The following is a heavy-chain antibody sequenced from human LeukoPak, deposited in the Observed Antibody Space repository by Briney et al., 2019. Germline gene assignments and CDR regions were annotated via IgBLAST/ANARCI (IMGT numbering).Heavy chain of an antibody. J-gene: IGHJ6*02. CDR1: GYTFTSYD. Sequence: GASVKVSCKASGYTFTSYDINWVRQATGQGLEWMGWMNPNSGNTGYAQKFQGRVTMTRNTSISTAYMELSSLRSEDTAVYYCARGRRGLRMNYYYGMDVWGQGTTVTASS. CDR3: ARGRRGLRMNYYYGMDV. CDR2: MNPNSGNT. D-gene: IGHD4-17*01. V-gene: IGHV1-8*01.